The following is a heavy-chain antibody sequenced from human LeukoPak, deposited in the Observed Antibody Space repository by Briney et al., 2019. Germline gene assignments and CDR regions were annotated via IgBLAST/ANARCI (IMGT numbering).Heavy chain of an antibody. V-gene: IGHV1-69*05. Sequence: SVKVSCKASGGTFSSYVISWVRRAPGQGLEWMGRIIPIFNTANYAQKSQGRVTITTDESTSTAYMELSSLRSADTAVYYCARSGRSGDSMDAFDIWGQGTMVTVSS. CDR1: GGTFSSYV. J-gene: IGHJ3*02. CDR3: ARSGRSGDSMDAFDI. CDR2: IIPIFNTA. D-gene: IGHD3-16*01.